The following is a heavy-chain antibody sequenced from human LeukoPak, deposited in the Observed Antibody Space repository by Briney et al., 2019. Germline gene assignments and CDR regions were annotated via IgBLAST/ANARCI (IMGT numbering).Heavy chain of an antibody. V-gene: IGHV3-23*01. CDR3: AKCISICGGYYHYYYMDV. Sequence: PGGSLRLSCAASGFMFSTYDMSWVRQAPGKGLEWVSTIIGSSIYYADSVKGRFTISRDNSKNTLYLQMNNPRAEDTALYYCAKCISICGGYYHYYYMDVWGKGTTVTVSS. CDR2: IIGSSI. D-gene: IGHD3-3*01. J-gene: IGHJ6*03. CDR1: GFMFSTYD.